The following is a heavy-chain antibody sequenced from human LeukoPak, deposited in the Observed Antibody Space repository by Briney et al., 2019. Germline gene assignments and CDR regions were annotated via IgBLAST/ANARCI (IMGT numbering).Heavy chain of an antibody. D-gene: IGHD4-11*01. CDR2: ISGSGGDT. CDR1: GFTFSSYW. CDR3: AKDRGTYSNYIFAY. V-gene: IGHV3-23*01. Sequence: GGSLRLSCAASGFTFSSYWMSWVRQAPGKGLEWVSAISGSGGDTYYADSVKGRFTISRDNSKNTLYLQMNSLRAEDAAVYYCAKDRGTYSNYIFAYWGQGTLVTVSS. J-gene: IGHJ4*02.